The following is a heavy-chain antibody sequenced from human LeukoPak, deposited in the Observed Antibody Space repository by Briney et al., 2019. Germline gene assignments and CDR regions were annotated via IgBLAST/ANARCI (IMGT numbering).Heavy chain of an antibody. D-gene: IGHD2-2*01. CDR2: INPSGGST. J-gene: IGHJ5*02. Sequence: ASVKVSCKASGYTFTSYYMHWVRQAPGQGLEWMGIINPSGGSTSYAQKFQGRVTMTRDTSTSTVYMELSSLRSEDTAVYYCARVYCSSTSCYWSFDPWGQGTLVTVSS. CDR3: ARVYCSSTSCYWSFDP. V-gene: IGHV1-46*01. CDR1: GYTFTSYY.